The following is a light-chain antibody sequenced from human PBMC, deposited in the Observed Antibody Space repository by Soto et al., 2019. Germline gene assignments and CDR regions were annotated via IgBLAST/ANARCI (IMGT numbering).Light chain of an antibody. CDR2: DAS. V-gene: IGKV3-11*01. CDR1: QSVSSY. Sequence: IVLTQSPATLSLSPGERATLSCMASQSVSSYLAWYQQKPGQAPRLLIYDASNRATGIPARFSGSGSGTDFTLTISSLEPEDFAVYYCQQRSNWPLYTFGPGTKVDIK. J-gene: IGKJ2*01. CDR3: QQRSNWPLYT.